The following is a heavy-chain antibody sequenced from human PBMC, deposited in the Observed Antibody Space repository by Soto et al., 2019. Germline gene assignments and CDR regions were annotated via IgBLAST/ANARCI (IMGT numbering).Heavy chain of an antibody. V-gene: IGHV3-11*05. CDR2: ISSSGTSA. CDR1: GFTFSAYY. J-gene: IGHJ4*02. D-gene: IGHD6-19*01. Sequence: QVQLEESGGGLVKPGGSLRLSCAASGFTFSAYYMSWIRQAPGKGLEYISYISSSGTSANYADSVKGRFTISRDNAKNTLYLQMNSLRAEDTALYYGARDRGAVTGQYFDYWCQGALVTVSS. CDR3: ARDRGAVTGQYFDY.